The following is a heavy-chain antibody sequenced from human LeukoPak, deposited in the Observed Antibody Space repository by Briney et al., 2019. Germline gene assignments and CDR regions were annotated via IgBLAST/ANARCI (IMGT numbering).Heavy chain of an antibody. CDR3: ARDRGLQQLARWGTKWFDP. V-gene: IGHV3-11*01. CDR1: AFTFSDYY. Sequence: PGGSLRLACPASAFTFSDYYISWIRQAPGKGLEWVSYISSSGSTIYYAHSVKGRFTLYRDNGKHSLCQQMNSLRTEDTSVNDCARDRGLQQLARWGTKWFDPWGQGTLVTVSS. D-gene: IGHD6-13*01. J-gene: IGHJ5*02. CDR2: ISSSGSTI.